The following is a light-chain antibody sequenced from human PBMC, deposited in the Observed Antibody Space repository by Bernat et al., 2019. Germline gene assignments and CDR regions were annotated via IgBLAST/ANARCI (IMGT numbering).Light chain of an antibody. J-gene: IGKJ4*01. CDR3: QQYKSYSLT. CDR1: QNINSW. CDR2: RAS. V-gene: IGKV1-5*03. Sequence: DIQMTQSPSTLSASVGDRVTITCRASQNINSWLAWYQRKPGKAPKLLIYRASNLESGVPSRFSGTRSGTEFTLTISSLQPDDFATYYCQQYKSYSLTFGGGTKVEIK.